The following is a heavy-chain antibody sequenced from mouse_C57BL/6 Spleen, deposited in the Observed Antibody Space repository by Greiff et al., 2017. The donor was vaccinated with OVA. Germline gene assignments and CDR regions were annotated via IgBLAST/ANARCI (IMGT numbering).Heavy chain of an antibody. CDR2: ISYSGST. CDR1: GYSITSGYD. CDR3: ARSSYWYFDV. Sequence: EVQLQQSGPGMVKPSQSLSLTCTVTGYSITSGYDWHWIRHFPGNKLEWMGYISYSGSTNYNPSLKSRISITHDTSKNHFFMKLNSLTTEDTATYYCARSSYWYFDVWGTGTTVTVSS. J-gene: IGHJ1*03. V-gene: IGHV3-1*01.